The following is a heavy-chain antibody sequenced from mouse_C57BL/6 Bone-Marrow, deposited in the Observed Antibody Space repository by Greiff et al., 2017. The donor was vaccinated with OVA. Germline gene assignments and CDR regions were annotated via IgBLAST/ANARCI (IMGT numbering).Heavy chain of an antibody. V-gene: IGHV1-69*01. CDR3: ARFGYYGSSLAWFAY. J-gene: IGHJ3*01. Sequence: QVQLQQPGAELVMPGASVKLSCKASGYTFTSYWMHWVKQRPGQGLEWIGEIDPSDSYTNYNQKFKGKSTLTVDKSSSTAYMQLSSLTSEDSAVYYCARFGYYGSSLAWFAYWGQGTLVTVSA. CDR1: GYTFTSYW. CDR2: IDPSDSYT. D-gene: IGHD1-1*01.